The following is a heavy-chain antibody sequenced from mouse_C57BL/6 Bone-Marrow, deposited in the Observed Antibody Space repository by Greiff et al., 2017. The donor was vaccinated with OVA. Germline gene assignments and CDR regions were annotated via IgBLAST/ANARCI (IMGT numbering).Heavy chain of an antibody. CDR1: GYAFSSSW. J-gene: IGHJ4*01. CDR2: ICPGDGDT. Sequence: QVQLQQSGPELVKPGASVKISCKASGYAFSSSWMNWVQQRPGKGLEWIGQICPGDGDTYYTGKFKGKATLTADKSSSTAYMQLSRLTSEDSAVYVGASTYYSNPYYAMDYWGQGTSVTVSS. V-gene: IGHV1-82*01. D-gene: IGHD2-5*01. CDR3: ASTYYSNPYYAMDY.